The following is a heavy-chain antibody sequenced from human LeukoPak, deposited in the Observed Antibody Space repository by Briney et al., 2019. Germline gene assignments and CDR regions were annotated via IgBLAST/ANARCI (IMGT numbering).Heavy chain of an antibody. CDR1: GYTFTSYG. J-gene: IGHJ4*02. D-gene: IGHD6-13*01. CDR3: ARVRAAAGIYYSDY. Sequence: ASVKVSCKASGYTFTSYGISWVRQAPGQGLEWMGWISPHNGDTNYVQSLRGRVTMTTDTSTSTAYMELRSLRCDDTAVYYCARVRAAAGIYYSDYWGQGTLVTVSS. CDR2: ISPHNGDT. V-gene: IGHV1-18*01.